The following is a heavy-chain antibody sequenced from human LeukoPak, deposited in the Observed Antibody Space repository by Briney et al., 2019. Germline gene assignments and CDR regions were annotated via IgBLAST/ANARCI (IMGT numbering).Heavy chain of an antibody. CDR3: ARPILTGYSVDDY. CDR1: GGSISSSSYY. Sequence: SETLSLTCTVSGGSISSSSYYWGWIRQPPGKGLEWIGSIYYSGSTYYNPSLKSRVTISVDTSKNQFSLKLSSVTAAVTAVYYCARPILTGYSVDDYWGQGTLVTVSS. V-gene: IGHV4-39*01. D-gene: IGHD3-9*01. J-gene: IGHJ4*02. CDR2: IYYSGST.